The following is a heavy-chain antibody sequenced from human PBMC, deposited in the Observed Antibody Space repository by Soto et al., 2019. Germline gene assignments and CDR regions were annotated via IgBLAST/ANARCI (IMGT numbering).Heavy chain of an antibody. J-gene: IGHJ4*02. Sequence: QVQLVESGGGVVQPGRSLRLSCAASGFTFSSYGMHWVRQAPGKGLEWVAVISYDGSNKYYADSVKGRFTISRDNSKNTLYLQMNSLRAEDTAVYYCAKEGRGGRFFDYWGQGTLVTVSS. CDR2: ISYDGSNK. CDR3: AKEGRGGRFFDY. D-gene: IGHD1-26*01. CDR1: GFTFSSYG. V-gene: IGHV3-30*18.